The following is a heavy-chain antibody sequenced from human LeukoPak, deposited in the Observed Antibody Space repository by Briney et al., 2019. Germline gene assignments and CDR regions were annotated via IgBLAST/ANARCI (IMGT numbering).Heavy chain of an antibody. J-gene: IGHJ4*02. D-gene: IGHD1-14*01. V-gene: IGHV3-74*01. CDR3: SRGKYNYACDS. CDR2: INGDGSAT. Sequence: GGSLRLSCAASGFTFSDYYMHWVRQIPGEGLVWVSHINGDGSATNHADSVKGRFTISRDNAKNTLFLQMNSLRAEDTAVYYCSRGKYNYACDSWAQGTLVTVSS. CDR1: GFTFSDYY.